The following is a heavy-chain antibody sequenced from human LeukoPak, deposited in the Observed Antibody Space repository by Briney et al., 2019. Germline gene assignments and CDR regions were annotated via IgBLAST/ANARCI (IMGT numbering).Heavy chain of an antibody. CDR2: INHSGST. D-gene: IGHD6-13*01. CDR1: GGSFSGYY. J-gene: IGHJ4*02. V-gene: IGHV4-34*01. CDR3: ASLGGQQLNY. Sequence: SETLSLTCAVYGGSFSGYYWSWIRQPPGKGLEWIGEINHSGSTNYNPSLKSRVTISVDTSKNQFSLKLSSVTAADTAVYYCASLGGQQLNYWGQGTLVTVSS.